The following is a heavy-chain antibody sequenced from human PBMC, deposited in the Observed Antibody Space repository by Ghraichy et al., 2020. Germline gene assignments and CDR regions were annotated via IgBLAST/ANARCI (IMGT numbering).Heavy chain of an antibody. V-gene: IGHV4-4*09. CDR3: ARRYCSGGSCYGYWYFDL. J-gene: IGHJ2*01. Sequence: SETLSLTCTVSGGSISSYYWSWIRQPPGKGLEWIGYIYTSGSTNYNPSLKSRVTISVDTSKNQFSLKLSSVTAADTAVYYCARRYCSGGSCYGYWYFDLWGRGTLVTVSS. CDR1: GGSISSYY. D-gene: IGHD2-15*01. CDR2: IYTSGST.